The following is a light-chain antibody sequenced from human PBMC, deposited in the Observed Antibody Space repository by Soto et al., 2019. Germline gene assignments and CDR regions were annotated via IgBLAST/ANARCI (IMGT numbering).Light chain of an antibody. CDR2: KAS. CDR1: QSISSW. J-gene: IGKJ1*01. CDR3: QHYNSYSEA. V-gene: IGKV1-5*03. Sequence: DIQMTQSPSTLSASVGDRVTITCRASQSISSWLAWYQQKPGKAPKLLIYKASTLKSGVPSRFSGSGSGTEFTLTISSLQPDDFATYYCQHYNSYSEAFGQGTKAAI.